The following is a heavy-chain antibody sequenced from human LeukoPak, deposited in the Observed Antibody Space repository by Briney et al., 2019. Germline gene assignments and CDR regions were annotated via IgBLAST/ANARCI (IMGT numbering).Heavy chain of an antibody. CDR3: ARGRFYYYDSSGYYSYDY. Sequence: PSETLSLTCAVYGGSFSGYYWSWICQPPGKGLEWIGEINHSGSTNYNPSLKSRVTISVDTSKNQFSLKLSSVTAADTAVYYCARGRFYYYDSSGYYSYDYWGQGTLVTVSS. CDR1: GGSFSGYY. CDR2: INHSGST. J-gene: IGHJ4*02. D-gene: IGHD3-22*01. V-gene: IGHV4-34*01.